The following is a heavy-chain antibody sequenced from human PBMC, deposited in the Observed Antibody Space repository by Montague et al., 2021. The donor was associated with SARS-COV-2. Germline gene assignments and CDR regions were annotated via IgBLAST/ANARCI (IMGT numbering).Heavy chain of an antibody. J-gene: IGHJ6*02. CDR3: GRTPGRGGMDV. V-gene: IGHV4-59*01. Sequence: SETLSLTCTVSGGSISGYYWSWIRQAPGKKLEWIAYISYRGNTNYSPSLKSRVTISLEESKSQFSLKLSSVTAADTAVYFCGRTPGRGGMDVWGQGTTVTVS. D-gene: IGHD3-10*01. CDR1: GGSISGYY. CDR2: ISYRGNT.